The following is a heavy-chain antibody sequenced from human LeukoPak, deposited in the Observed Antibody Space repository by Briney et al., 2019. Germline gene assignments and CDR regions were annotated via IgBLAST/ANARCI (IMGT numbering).Heavy chain of an antibody. J-gene: IGHJ4*02. Sequence: ASVKVSCKASGGTFSSYAVSWVRQAPGKGLECMGGIIPIFDSPNYAQKFQGRVTFTADRSTSTAYMELSSLRSEDTAVYYCARVEDSSGYYYFDYWGQGALVTVSS. D-gene: IGHD3-22*01. CDR3: ARVEDSSGYYYFDY. CDR1: GGTFSSYA. CDR2: IIPIFDSP. V-gene: IGHV1-69*06.